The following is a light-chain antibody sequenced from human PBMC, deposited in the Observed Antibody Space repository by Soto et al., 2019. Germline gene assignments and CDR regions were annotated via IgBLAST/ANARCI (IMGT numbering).Light chain of an antibody. J-gene: IGLJ1*01. CDR1: SSNIGAGYE. CDR3: QSYDSSLSGYV. CDR2: ENN. V-gene: IGLV1-40*01. Sequence: QAVVTQPPSVSEAPGQRVTISCTGSSSNIGAGYEAHWYQQVPGTAPKLLIYENNNRPSGVPDRFSGSKSGTSASLTITGLLEEDEAEYYCQSYDSSLSGYVFGTGTKLTVL.